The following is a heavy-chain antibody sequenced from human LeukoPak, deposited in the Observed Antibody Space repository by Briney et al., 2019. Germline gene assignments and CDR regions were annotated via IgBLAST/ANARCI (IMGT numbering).Heavy chain of an antibody. Sequence: SETLSLTCTVSGYSISSGYYWGWVRQPPGKGLEWIGSIYHSGSTYYNPSLKSRVTISVDTSKNQFSLKLSSVTAADTAVYYCARDQGWLQFSGHKYYYYMDVWGKGTTVTISS. V-gene: IGHV4-38-2*02. CDR1: GYSISSGYY. CDR2: IYHSGST. CDR3: ARDQGWLQFSGHKYYYYMDV. J-gene: IGHJ6*03. D-gene: IGHD5-24*01.